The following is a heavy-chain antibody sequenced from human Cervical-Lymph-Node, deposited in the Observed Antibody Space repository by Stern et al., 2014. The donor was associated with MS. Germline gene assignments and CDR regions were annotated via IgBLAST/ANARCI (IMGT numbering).Heavy chain of an antibody. CDR1: GYTFTSYG. J-gene: IGHJ4*02. CDR3: ARDKMHAFDY. CDR2: ISADRGTT. D-gene: IGHD2-8*01. Sequence: QVQLVQSGTEVKKPGASLIVSCKASGYTFTSYGISWGRQAPGQGLEWVGWISADRGTTKYAQNLRDRIPLTRDTSTGTAYMELRTLRSEDTAVYYCARDKMHAFDYWGQGTLVSVSS. V-gene: IGHV1-18*01.